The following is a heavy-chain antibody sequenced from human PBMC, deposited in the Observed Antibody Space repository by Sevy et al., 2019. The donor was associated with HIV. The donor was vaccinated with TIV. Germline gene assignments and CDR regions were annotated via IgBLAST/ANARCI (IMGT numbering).Heavy chain of an antibody. CDR2: IKQDGSEK. CDR3: ATDTDSSGYYSYYFDY. V-gene: IGHV3-7*01. Sequence: GGSLRLSCAASGFTFSSYWMSWVRQAPGKGLEWVANIKQDGSEKYYVDSVKGRFTISRDNAKNSLYLQMNSLRAEDTAVYYCATDTDSSGYYSYYFDYWGQGTLVTVSS. J-gene: IGHJ4*02. CDR1: GFTFSSYW. D-gene: IGHD3-22*01.